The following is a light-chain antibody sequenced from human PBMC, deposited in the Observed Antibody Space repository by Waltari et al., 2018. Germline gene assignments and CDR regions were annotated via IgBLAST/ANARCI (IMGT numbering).Light chain of an antibody. CDR2: DAS. CDR1: QSVSSS. J-gene: IGKJ4*01. CDR3: QQRSNWPLT. Sequence: EIVLTQSPATLSLSPGERATLSCRASQSVSSSLACSQQKPGQAPRLLIYDASNRATGIPARFSGSGSGTDFTLTISSLEPEDFAVYYCQQRSNWPLTFGGGTKVEIK. V-gene: IGKV3-11*01.